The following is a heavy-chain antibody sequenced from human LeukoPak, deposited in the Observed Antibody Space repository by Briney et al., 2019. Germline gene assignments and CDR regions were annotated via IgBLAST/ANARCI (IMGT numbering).Heavy chain of an antibody. J-gene: IGHJ6*02. CDR1: GGPFSGYY. V-gene: IGHV4-34*01. CDR2: INHSGST. D-gene: IGHD6-13*01. Sequence: PSETLSLTCAVYGGPFSGYYWSWIRQPPGKGLEWIGEINHSGSTNYSPSLKSRVTISVDTSKNQFSLQLNSVTPEDTAVYYCARDIRRDSSSWPFTDYYGMDVWGQGTTVTVSS. CDR3: ARDIRRDSSSWPFTDYYGMDV.